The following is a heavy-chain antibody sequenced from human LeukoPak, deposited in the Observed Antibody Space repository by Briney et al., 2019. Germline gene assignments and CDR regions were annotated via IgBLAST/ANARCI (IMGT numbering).Heavy chain of an antibody. CDR2: IYSGGST. CDR3: ATAVADPYYFDY. J-gene: IGHJ4*02. D-gene: IGHD2-15*01. CDR1: GFTVSSNY. Sequence: PGGSLRLSCAASGFTVSSNYMSWVRQAPGKGLEWVSVIYSGGSTYYADSVKGRFAISRDNSKNTLYLQMNSLRAEDTAVYYCATAVADPYYFDYWGQGTLVTVSS. V-gene: IGHV3-53*01.